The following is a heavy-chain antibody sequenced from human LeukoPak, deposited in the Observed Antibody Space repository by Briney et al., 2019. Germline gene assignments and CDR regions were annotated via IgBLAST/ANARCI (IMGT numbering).Heavy chain of an antibody. Sequence: GGSLRLSCAASAFTFSYYAMSWVRQAPGRGLEWVSAISGSGSTHYADSVKGRFTISRDNSKNTLYLQMNSLRDEDTAVYYCARDPSDGTTAFDDWGQGTLVTVSS. J-gene: IGHJ4*02. CDR2: ISGSGST. D-gene: IGHD1-14*01. CDR1: AFTFSYYA. CDR3: ARDPSDGTTAFDD. V-gene: IGHV3-23*01.